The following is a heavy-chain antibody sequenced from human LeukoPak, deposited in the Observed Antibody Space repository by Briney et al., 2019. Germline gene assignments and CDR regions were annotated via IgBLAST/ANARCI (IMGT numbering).Heavy chain of an antibody. V-gene: IGHV4-39*01. J-gene: IGHJ5*02. D-gene: IGHD3-10*01. CDR3: ARQGSIRFDP. CDR1: GGSISSSSYY. CDR2: IYYSGST. Sequence: TSQTLSLTCTVSGGSISSSSYYWGWIRQPPGKGLEWIGSIYYSGSTYYNPSLKSRVTISVDTSKNQFSLKLSSVTAADTAVYYCARQGSIRFDPWGQGTPVTVSS.